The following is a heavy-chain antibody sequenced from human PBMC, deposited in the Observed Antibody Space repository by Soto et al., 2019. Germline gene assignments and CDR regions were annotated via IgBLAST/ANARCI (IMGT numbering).Heavy chain of an antibody. CDR3: AADATAWQQMVPSDY. CDR2: IAVGSGYT. CDR1: GSTFTSSA. J-gene: IGHJ4*02. D-gene: IGHD2-8*01. Sequence: WASVKVSCKASGSTFTSSAFQWVRQARGQRLEWIGWIAVGSGYTNYAQRFQDRVTLTRDMSTATTYMELSRLTSEDTAIYYCAADATAWQQMVPSDYWGQGTLVTVSS. V-gene: IGHV1-58*01.